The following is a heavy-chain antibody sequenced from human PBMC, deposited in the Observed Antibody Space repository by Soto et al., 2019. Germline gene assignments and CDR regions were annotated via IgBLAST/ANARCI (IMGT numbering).Heavy chain of an antibody. J-gene: IGHJ6*02. CDR1: GFTFSVSA. V-gene: IGHV3-30-3*01. CDR2: ISSDGSHQ. CDR3: ARPYCRSTRCYLYYYGMDV. D-gene: IGHD2-2*01. Sequence: ASGGGVVQPGTSLRLSCAASGFTFSVSAIHWVRQAPGKGLEWVAVISSDGSHQYYADSVRGRFTISRDNPKNTLYLQMNSLRAEDTAVYYCARPYCRSTRCYLYYYGMDVWGPGTTVTVSS.